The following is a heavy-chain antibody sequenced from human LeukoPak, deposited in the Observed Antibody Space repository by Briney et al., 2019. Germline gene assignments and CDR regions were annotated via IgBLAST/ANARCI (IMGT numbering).Heavy chain of an antibody. J-gene: IGHJ5*02. CDR2: IYYSGST. V-gene: IGHV4-59*01. CDR1: GGSISSYY. Sequence: SETLSLTCTVSGGSISSYYWSWIRQPPGKGLEWIGYIYYSGSTNYNPSLKRRVTISVDTSKNQFSLKLSSVTAADTAVYYCARAENNWFDPWGQGTLVTVSS. CDR3: ARAENNWFDP.